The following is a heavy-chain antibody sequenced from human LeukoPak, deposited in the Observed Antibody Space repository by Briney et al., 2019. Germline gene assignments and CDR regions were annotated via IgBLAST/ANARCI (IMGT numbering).Heavy chain of an antibody. V-gene: IGHV4-39*07. D-gene: IGHD1-26*01. J-gene: IGHJ4*02. CDR3: ASKGSYSFFDY. CDR2: IYYSGST. CDR1: GGSISSVSYY. Sequence: SETLSLTCTVSGGSISSVSYYWGWIRQPPGKGLEWIGSIYYSGSTYYNPSLKSRVTISVDTSKNQFSLKLSSVTAADTAVYYCASKGSYSFFDYWGQGTLVTVSS.